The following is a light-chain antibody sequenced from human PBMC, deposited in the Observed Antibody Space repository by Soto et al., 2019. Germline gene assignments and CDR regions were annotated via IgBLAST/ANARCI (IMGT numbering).Light chain of an antibody. CDR2: EVT. J-gene: IGLJ1*01. CDR1: SSDIGIYKY. Sequence: QSALTQPASVSGSPGQSIAISCTGSSSDIGIYKYVSWYQQHPGKVPKLIIYEVTNRPSGVSNRFSGSKSGNTASLTISGLQAEDDADYYCSSYTTSSTRVFGPGTKLTVL. CDR3: SSYTTSSTRV. V-gene: IGLV2-14*01.